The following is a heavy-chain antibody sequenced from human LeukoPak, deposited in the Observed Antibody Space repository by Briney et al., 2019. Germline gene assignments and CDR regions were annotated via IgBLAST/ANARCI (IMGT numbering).Heavy chain of an antibody. V-gene: IGHV3-30*18. J-gene: IGHJ1*01. Sequence: PGGSLRLSCAASGFTFSSYGMHWVRQAPGKGLEWVAVISYDGSNKYYADSVKGRFTISRGNSKNTLYLQMNSLRAEVTAVYYCAKASDSSGYYSAEYFQHWGQGTLVTVSS. D-gene: IGHD3-22*01. CDR3: AKASDSSGYYSAEYFQH. CDR2: ISYDGSNK. CDR1: GFTFSSYG.